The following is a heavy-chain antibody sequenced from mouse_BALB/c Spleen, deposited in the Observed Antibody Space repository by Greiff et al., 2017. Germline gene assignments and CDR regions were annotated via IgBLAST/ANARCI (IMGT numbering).Heavy chain of an antibody. D-gene: IGHD4-1*01. Sequence: LEESGPELVKPGASVKMSCKASGYTFTSYVMHWVKQKPGQGLEWIGYINPYNDGTKYNEKFKGKATLTSDKSSSTAYMELSSLTSEDSAVYYCARSGTYFDYWGQGTTLTVSS. CDR1: GYTFTSYV. CDR2: INPYNDGT. J-gene: IGHJ2*01. V-gene: IGHV1-14*01. CDR3: ARSGTYFDY.